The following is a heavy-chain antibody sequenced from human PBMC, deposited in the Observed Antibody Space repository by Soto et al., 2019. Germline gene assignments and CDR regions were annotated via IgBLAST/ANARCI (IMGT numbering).Heavy chain of an antibody. D-gene: IGHD1-26*01. CDR3: ARDGVGHTTFFVYFDH. Sequence: QVQLVESGGGVVQPGRSLRLSCAASGFTFSGLGMHWVRQAPGKGLEWVAVIRYDGSNIYYADAVKGRFTISRDNSKDTLYLPINSLRADDTAVYYCARDGVGHTTFFVYFDHWGQGTMVTVSS. J-gene: IGHJ4*02. V-gene: IGHV3-33*01. CDR1: GFTFSGLG. CDR2: IRYDGSNI.